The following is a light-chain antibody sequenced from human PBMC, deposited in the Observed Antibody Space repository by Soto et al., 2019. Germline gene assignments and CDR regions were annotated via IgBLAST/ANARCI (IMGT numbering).Light chain of an antibody. CDR2: DVS. J-gene: IGLJ2*01. Sequence: QSALTQPASVSGSPGQSITISCTGTSSDVGGYNYVSWYQQHPGKAPKLMIYDVSNRPSGVSNRFSGSKSGNTASLTSSGLQAEDEADYYCSSYTSSSFVVFGGVTKGTVL. CDR1: SSDVGGYNY. CDR3: SSYTSSSFVV. V-gene: IGLV2-14*01.